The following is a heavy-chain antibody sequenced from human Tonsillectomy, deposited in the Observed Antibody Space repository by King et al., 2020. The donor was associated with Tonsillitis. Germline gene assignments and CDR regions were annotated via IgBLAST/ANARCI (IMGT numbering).Heavy chain of an antibody. J-gene: IGHJ6*02. Sequence: QLQESGPGLVKPSQTLSLTCAVSGGSISSGGYSWSWIRQPPGKGLEWIGYIYYSGSTYYNPSLKSRVTISVDTSKNQFPLKLSSVTAADTAVYYCARVSYYYYGMDVWGQGTTDTVS. CDR1: GGSISSGGYS. CDR2: IYYSGST. CDR3: ARVSYYYYGMDV. V-gene: IGHV4-30-4*07.